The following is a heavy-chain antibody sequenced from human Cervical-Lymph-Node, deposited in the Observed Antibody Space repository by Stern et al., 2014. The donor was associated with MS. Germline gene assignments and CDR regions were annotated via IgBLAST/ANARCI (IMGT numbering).Heavy chain of an antibody. CDR3: ARDGVTSDAFEI. CDR2: ILANDIK. CDR1: GFSLSSTRMG. V-gene: IGHV2-26*01. D-gene: IGHD4-11*01. Sequence: QVTLKESGPVLVKPTETLTLTCTVSGFSLSSTRMGVSWIRKPPGKALEWLAHILANDIKSYGTSLKSRLTISKDTSKSQVVLTMTNMDPVDTATYYCARDGVTSDAFEIWGQGTMVTVSS. J-gene: IGHJ3*02.